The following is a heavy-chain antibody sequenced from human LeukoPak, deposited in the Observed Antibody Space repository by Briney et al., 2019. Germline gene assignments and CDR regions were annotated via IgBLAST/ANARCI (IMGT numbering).Heavy chain of an antibody. V-gene: IGHV4-39*07. D-gene: IGHD5-24*01. CDR3: ARGSRGLRYDAFDI. CDR1: GGSISSSSYY. CDR2: IYYSGST. Sequence: SETLSLTCTVSGGSISSSSYYWGWIRQPPGKGLEWIGSIYYSGSTYYNPSLKSRVTISVDTSKNQFSLNLSSVTAADTAVYYCARGSRGLRYDAFDIWGQGTMVTVSS. J-gene: IGHJ3*02.